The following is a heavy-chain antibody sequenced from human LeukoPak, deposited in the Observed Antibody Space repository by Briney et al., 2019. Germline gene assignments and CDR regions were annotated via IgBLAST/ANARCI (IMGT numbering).Heavy chain of an antibody. CDR3: ARGHYRSSRGIAAADY. Sequence: GASVKVSCKASGYTFTSYDINWVRQAAGQGLEWMGWMNPNSGNTVYAQKFQGRVTMTRNTSISTAYMELSSLRSEDTAVYYCARGHYRSSRGIAAADYWGQGTLVTVSS. J-gene: IGHJ4*02. D-gene: IGHD6-13*01. CDR1: GYTFTSYD. CDR2: MNPNSGNT. V-gene: IGHV1-8*01.